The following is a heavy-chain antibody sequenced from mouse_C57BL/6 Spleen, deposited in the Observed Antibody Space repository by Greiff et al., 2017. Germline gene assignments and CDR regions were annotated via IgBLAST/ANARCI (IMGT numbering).Heavy chain of an antibody. Sequence: EVQLQQSGPELVKPGASVKMSCKASGYTFTDYNMHWVKQSHGKSLEWIGYINPNNGGTSYNQKFKGKATLTVYKSSSTAYMELRSLTSWDAAVYYCARYYGSSYLWYFDGWGTGTTGTVSS. CDR1: GYTFTDYN. CDR3: ARYYGSSYLWYFDG. CDR2: INPNNGGT. V-gene: IGHV1-22*01. J-gene: IGHJ1*03. D-gene: IGHD1-1*01.